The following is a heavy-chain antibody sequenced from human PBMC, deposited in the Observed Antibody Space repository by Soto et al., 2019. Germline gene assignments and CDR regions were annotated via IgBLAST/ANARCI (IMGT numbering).Heavy chain of an antibody. V-gene: IGHV3-30*18. D-gene: IGHD5-12*01. J-gene: IGHJ5*02. CDR3: AKGVYSGYGKDWFDP. CDR2: ISYDGSNK. CDR1: GFTFSSYG. Sequence: GGSLRLSCAASGFTFSSYGMHWVRQAPGKGLEWVAVISYDGSNKYYADSVKGRFTISRDNSKNTLYLQMNSLRAEDTAVYYCAKGVYSGYGKDWFDPWGQGTLVTVSS.